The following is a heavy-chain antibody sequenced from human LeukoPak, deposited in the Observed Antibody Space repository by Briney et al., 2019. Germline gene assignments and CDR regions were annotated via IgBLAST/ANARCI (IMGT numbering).Heavy chain of an antibody. Sequence: GGSLRLSCAASGFTFDDYGMSWVRQAPGKGLEWVSGINWNGGSTGYADSVKGRFTISRDNAKNSLYLQMNSLRAEDTALYYCASVQGYCSSTSCYFDYWGQGTLVTVSS. CDR3: ASVQGYCSSTSCYFDY. CDR2: INWNGGST. V-gene: IGHV3-20*04. D-gene: IGHD2-2*01. J-gene: IGHJ4*02. CDR1: GFTFDDYG.